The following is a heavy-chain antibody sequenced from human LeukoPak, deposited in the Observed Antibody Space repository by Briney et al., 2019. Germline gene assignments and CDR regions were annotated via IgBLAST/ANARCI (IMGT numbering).Heavy chain of an antibody. D-gene: IGHD2-2*01. CDR1: GGFISSSSYY. CDR3: ARHGLRYCSSTSCYPLNWFDP. Sequence: SETLSLTCTVSGGFISSSSYYWGWIRQPPGKGLEWIGSIYYSGSTYYNPSLKSRVTISVDTSKNQFSLKLSSVTAADTAVYYCARHGLRYCSSTSCYPLNWFDPWGQGTLVTVSS. CDR2: IYYSGST. V-gene: IGHV4-39*01. J-gene: IGHJ5*02.